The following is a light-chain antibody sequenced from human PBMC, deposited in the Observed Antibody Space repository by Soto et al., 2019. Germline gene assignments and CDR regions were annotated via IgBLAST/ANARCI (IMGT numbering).Light chain of an antibody. V-gene: IGLV2-14*01. Sequence: QSALTQPASVSGSPGLSITISCTGTSSDVGGYNYVSWYQQHPDKAPKLMIYDVNNRPSGVSNRFSGSKSGNTASLTISGLQAEDEADYYCSSYTSNSAPYVFGTGTKLTVL. CDR2: DVN. CDR3: SSYTSNSAPYV. J-gene: IGLJ1*01. CDR1: SSDVGGYNY.